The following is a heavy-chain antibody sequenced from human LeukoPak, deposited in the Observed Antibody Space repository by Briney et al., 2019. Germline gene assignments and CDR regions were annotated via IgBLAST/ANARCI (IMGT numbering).Heavy chain of an antibody. Sequence: GGSLRLSCAASGFTFSRYTMNWVRQAPGKGLEWVSSISSSSSYIYYADSVKGRFTISRDNAQNSLYLQMNSLRAEDTAVYYCAKGSGWEMSYYYYYMDVWGKGTTVTISS. J-gene: IGHJ6*03. CDR1: GFTFSRYT. CDR3: AKGSGWEMSYYYYYMDV. V-gene: IGHV3-21*01. D-gene: IGHD1-26*01. CDR2: ISSSSSYI.